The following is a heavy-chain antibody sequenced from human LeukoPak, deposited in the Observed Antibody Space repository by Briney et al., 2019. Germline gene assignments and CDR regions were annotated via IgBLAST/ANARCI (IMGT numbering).Heavy chain of an antibody. CDR1: GFTFSDFY. J-gene: IGHJ4*02. Sequence: GGSLRLSCAASGFTFSDFYMSWIRQAPGKGLEWVSFISTSGSSIHYADSVKGRFTISRDNAKNSLYLQMDSLRVEDTAVYYCARDTVAGQIYFDHWGQGTPVTVSS. CDR3: ARDTVAGQIYFDH. CDR2: ISTSGSSI. D-gene: IGHD6-19*01. V-gene: IGHV3-11*01.